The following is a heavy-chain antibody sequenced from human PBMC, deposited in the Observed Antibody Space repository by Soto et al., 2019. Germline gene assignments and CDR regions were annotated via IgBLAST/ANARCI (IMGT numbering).Heavy chain of an antibody. CDR1: GYEFISYD. J-gene: IGHJ5*02. CDR3: ARYGGGTTVTPFYWIDP. V-gene: IGHV1-8*01. D-gene: IGHD4-17*01. Sequence: QVQLVQSGAEVKKPGASVKVSCKTSGYEFISYDILWVRQATGQGLEWMGWISPNSGNTVYAQKLHGRVSMTKNTSISTVYMELSSLKFEDTAVYYCARYGGGTTVTPFYWIDPWGQGTLVTVSS. CDR2: ISPNSGNT.